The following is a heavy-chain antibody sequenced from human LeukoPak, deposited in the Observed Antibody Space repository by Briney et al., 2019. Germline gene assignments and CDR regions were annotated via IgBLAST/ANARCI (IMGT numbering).Heavy chain of an antibody. CDR1: GYIFTTYF. CDR2: INPNNGDT. V-gene: IGHV1-2*02. D-gene: IGHD3-10*01. CDR3: ARVLLWFGNSYYFDY. Sequence: EASVKVSCKASGYIFTTYFIHWVRQAPGQGLEWMGWINPNNGDTNYAQKFQGRVTMTRDTSISTAYMELSRLRSDDTAVYYCARVLLWFGNSYYFDYWGQGTLVTVSS. J-gene: IGHJ4*02.